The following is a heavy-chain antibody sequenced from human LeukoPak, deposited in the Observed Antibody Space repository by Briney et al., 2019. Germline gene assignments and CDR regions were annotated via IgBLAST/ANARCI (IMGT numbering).Heavy chain of an antibody. D-gene: IGHD6-13*01. CDR2: IYYSGST. V-gene: IGHV4-59*01. J-gene: IGHJ4*02. CDR1: GGSINSYY. Sequence: SETLSLTCTVSGGSINSYYWSWIRQPPGKGLEWIGYIYYSGSTNYNPSLKSRVTISVDTSKNQFSLKLSSVTAADTAVYYCARGLQQLFSFDYWGQGTLVTVSS. CDR3: ARGLQQLFSFDY.